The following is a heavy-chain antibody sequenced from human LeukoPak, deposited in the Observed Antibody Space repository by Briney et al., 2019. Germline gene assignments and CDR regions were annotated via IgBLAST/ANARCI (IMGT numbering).Heavy chain of an antibody. V-gene: IGHV3-23*01. D-gene: IGHD3-22*01. CDR1: GFTFSSYA. CDR2: ISGSGGST. CDR3: AKDQQSGYYSDFYFQH. J-gene: IGHJ1*01. Sequence: PGGSLRLSCAASGFTFSSYAMSWVRQAPGKGLEWVSAISGSGGSTFYADSVKGRFTISRDNSKNTLYLQMNSLRAEGTAVYYCAKDQQSGYYSDFYFQHWGQGTLVTVSS.